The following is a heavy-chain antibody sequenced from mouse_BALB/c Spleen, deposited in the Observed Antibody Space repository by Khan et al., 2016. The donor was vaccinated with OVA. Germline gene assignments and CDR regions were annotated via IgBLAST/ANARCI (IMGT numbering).Heavy chain of an antibody. CDR1: GYSITSDYA. CDR2: IKYSGST. Sequence: EVQLQESGPGLVKPSQSLSLTCTVTGYSITSDYAWNWLRQFPGNKLEWMGYIKYSGSTSYNPSLKSRISITRDTTKNQFFLKLNSVTTEDTATYDCARSGTITTVVATDFNYWGQGTTLTVSS. D-gene: IGHD1-1*01. V-gene: IGHV3-2*02. CDR3: ARSGTITTVVATDFNY. J-gene: IGHJ2*01.